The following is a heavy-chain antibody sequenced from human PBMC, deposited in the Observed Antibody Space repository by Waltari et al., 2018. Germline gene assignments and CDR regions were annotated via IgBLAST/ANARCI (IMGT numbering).Heavy chain of an antibody. D-gene: IGHD3-22*01. J-gene: IGHJ4*02. CDR1: GFTFSSDS. V-gene: IGHV3-48*01. CDR3: ARDYSSGYPDY. CDR2: ISSSSSTI. Sequence: EVQLVESGGGLVQPGGSLRLACAASGFTFSSDSMHWVRQAPGKGLEWFSYISSSSSTIYYADSVKGRFTISRDNAKNSLYLQMNSLRAEDTAVYYCARDYSSGYPDYWGQGTLVTVSS.